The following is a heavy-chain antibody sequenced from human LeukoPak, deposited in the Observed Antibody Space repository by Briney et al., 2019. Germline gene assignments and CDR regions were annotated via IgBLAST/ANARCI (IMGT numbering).Heavy chain of an antibody. J-gene: IGHJ4*02. CDR3: AREAQQYSGSYYVDY. CDR1: GGSISSYY. V-gene: IGHV4-59*01. Sequence: PSETLSLTCTVSGGSISSYYWSWIRQPPGKGLEWIGYIYYSGSTNYNPSLKSRVTISVDTSKNQFSLKLSSVTAADTAVYYCAREAQQYSGSYYVDYWGQGTLVTVSP. CDR2: IYYSGST. D-gene: IGHD1-26*01.